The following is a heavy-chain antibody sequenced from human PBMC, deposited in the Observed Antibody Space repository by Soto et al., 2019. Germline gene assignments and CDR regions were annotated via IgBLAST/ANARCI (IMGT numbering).Heavy chain of an antibody. V-gene: IGHV4-4*07. J-gene: IGHJ5*02. CDR2: IYATGDT. CDR3: VRDGTKNLRDRFEP. D-gene: IGHD1-26*01. CDR1: GASLSRYY. Sequence: SETLSLTCNVSGASLSRYYWSWIGQPPGKGLEWIGRIYATGDTDYNPSLKSRISMSVDMSKKQFSLTLRSVTAADTAIYYCVRDGTKNLRDRFEPWGRGILVTVSS.